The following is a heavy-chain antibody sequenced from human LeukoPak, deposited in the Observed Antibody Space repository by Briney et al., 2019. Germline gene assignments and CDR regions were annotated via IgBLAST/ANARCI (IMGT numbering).Heavy chain of an antibody. Sequence: SETLSLTCAVYGGSFSGYYWSWIRQPPGKGLEWIGEINHSGSTNYNPPLKSRVTISVDTSKNQFSLKLSSVTAADTAVYYCARGVDYGDVYFDYWGQGTLVTVSS. CDR1: GGSFSGYY. CDR3: ARGVDYGDVYFDY. V-gene: IGHV4-34*01. J-gene: IGHJ4*02. D-gene: IGHD4-17*01. CDR2: INHSGST.